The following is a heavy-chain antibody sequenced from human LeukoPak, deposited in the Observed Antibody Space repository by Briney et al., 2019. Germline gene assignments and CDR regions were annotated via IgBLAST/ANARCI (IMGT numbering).Heavy chain of an antibody. CDR2: ISSSSSYI. V-gene: IGHV3-21*04. D-gene: IGHD5-18*01. Sequence: GGSLRLSCAASGFTFSSYSMNWVRQAPGKGLEWVSSISSSSSYIYYADSVKGRFTISRDNSKNTLYLQMNSLGAEDTAVYYCAKDASRIQLWLRPDAFDIWGQGTMVTVSS. J-gene: IGHJ3*02. CDR3: AKDASRIQLWLRPDAFDI. CDR1: GFTFSSYS.